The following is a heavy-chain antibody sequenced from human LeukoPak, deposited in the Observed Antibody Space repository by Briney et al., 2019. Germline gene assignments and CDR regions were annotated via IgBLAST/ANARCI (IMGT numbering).Heavy chain of an antibody. CDR2: IYHSGST. J-gene: IGHJ5*02. D-gene: IGHD2-2*01. CDR1: GYSISSGYY. V-gene: IGHV4-38-2*01. Sequence: PSETLSLTCAVSGYSISSGYYWGWIRQPPREGLEWIGGIYHSGSTYYNPSLTSRVTISVDTSKNQFSLKLSSVTAADTAVYYCARQGDCSSTSCLYGWFDPWGQGTLVTVSS. CDR3: ARQGDCSSTSCLYGWFDP.